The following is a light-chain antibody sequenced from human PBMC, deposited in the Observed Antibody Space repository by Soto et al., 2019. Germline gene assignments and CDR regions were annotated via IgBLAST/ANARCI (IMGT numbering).Light chain of an antibody. CDR1: QGISSW. CDR2: AAS. Sequence: DSQMTQSPSSVSASVGDRVTITCRASQGISSWLAWYQQKPGKAPKLMIYAASSLQRGVQSTFSRRRSGTDFTLPTRRLQPEDFATYYCQHAHRLPITLGQGTPLEI. V-gene: IGKV1D-12*01. CDR3: QHAHRLPIT. J-gene: IGKJ5*01.